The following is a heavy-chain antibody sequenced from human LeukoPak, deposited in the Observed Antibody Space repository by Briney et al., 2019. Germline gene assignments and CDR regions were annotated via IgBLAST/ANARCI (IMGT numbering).Heavy chain of an antibody. CDR3: ASSPQLELRQRWFDP. D-gene: IGHD1-7*01. V-gene: IGHV4-31*03. CDR2: IYYSGST. CDR1: GGSISSGGYY. J-gene: IGHJ5*02. Sequence: SETLSLTCTVSGGSISSGGYYWSWIRQHPGKGLEWIGYIYYSGSTYYNSSLKSRVTISVDTSKNQFSLKLSSVTAADTAVYYCASSPQLELRQRWFDPWGQGTLVTVSS.